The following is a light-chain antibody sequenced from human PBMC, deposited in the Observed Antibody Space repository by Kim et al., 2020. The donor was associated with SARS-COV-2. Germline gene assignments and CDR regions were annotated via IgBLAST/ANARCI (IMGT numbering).Light chain of an antibody. CDR3: QQYSDRPRT. J-gene: IGKJ1*01. Sequence: MTQSPATLSVSPGDRVTLSCRASQTVGDNLVWYHQKPGQAPRLLIFHASARAAGIPVRFSGSGSGTEFNLTITSLEAEDCGVYFCQQYSDRPRTFGQGTKVDIK. V-gene: IGKV3-15*01. CDR2: HAS. CDR1: QTVGDN.